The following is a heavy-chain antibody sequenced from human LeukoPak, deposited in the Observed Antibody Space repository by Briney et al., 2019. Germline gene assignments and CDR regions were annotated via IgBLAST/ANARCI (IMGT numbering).Heavy chain of an antibody. J-gene: IGHJ4*02. CDR2: IYSGGST. Sequence: GGSLRLSCAVSGFSVSSNYMSWVRQAPGKGLEWVSVIYSGGSTYYADSVKGRFTISRDNSKNTLYLQMNSLRAEDTAVYYCARGPPKQGPGRIAVAGPYYFDYWGQGTLVTVSS. CDR1: GFSVSSNY. CDR3: ARGPPKQGPGRIAVAGPYYFDY. V-gene: IGHV3-53*01. D-gene: IGHD6-19*01.